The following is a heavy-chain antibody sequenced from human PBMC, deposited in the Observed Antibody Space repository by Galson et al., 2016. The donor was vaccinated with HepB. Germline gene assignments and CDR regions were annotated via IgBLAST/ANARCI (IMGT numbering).Heavy chain of an antibody. CDR2: IYSGGTT. J-gene: IGHJ6*02. CDR3: ARPFFYYYYALDV. D-gene: IGHD3-16*01. Sequence: SLRISCAASGFTVSSNYMSWVRQAPGKGLEWVSLIYSGGTTYYADSVKGRFTISTDNSKNTVYLQMNSLRGEDTAVYYCARPFFYYYYALDVWGLGTTVTVSS. CDR1: GFTVSSNY. V-gene: IGHV3-66*04.